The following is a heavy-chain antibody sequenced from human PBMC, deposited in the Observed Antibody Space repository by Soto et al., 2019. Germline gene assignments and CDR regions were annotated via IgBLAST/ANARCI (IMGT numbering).Heavy chain of an antibody. Sequence: PSETLSLTCTVSGGSISSGGYYWGCFRQHPGKGLEWIGYIYYSGSTYYNPSLKSRVTISIDTSKNQFSLKLRSVTAADTAVYYCARDGGQLSMDVWGQGTTVTVSS. CDR2: IYYSGST. V-gene: IGHV4-31*03. J-gene: IGHJ6*02. D-gene: IGHD2-15*01. CDR1: GGSISSGGYY. CDR3: ARDGGQLSMDV.